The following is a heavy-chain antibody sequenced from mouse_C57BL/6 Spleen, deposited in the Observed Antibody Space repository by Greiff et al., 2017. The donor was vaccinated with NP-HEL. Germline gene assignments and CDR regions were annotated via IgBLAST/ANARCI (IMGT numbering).Heavy chain of an antibody. J-gene: IGHJ3*01. V-gene: IGHV14-4*01. Sequence: EVQLQQSGAELVRPGASVKLSCTASGFNIKDDYMHWVKQRPEQGLEWIGWIDPENGDTEYASKFQGKATITADTSSNTAYLQLSSLTSEDTAVYYCTTPDYYGSSSAWFAYWGQGTLVTVSA. CDR3: TTPDYYGSSSAWFAY. CDR1: GFNIKDDY. CDR2: IDPENGDT. D-gene: IGHD1-1*01.